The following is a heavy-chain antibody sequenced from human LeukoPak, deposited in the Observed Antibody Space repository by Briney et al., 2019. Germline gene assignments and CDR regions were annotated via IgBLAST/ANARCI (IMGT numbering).Heavy chain of an antibody. V-gene: IGHV3-11*01. CDR3: ARDRDHDLEFDA. J-gene: IGHJ5*02. Sequence: PGGSVRLSCAASGFTFSDYYMSWIRQAPGKGLEWVSYISSSGSTIYYADSVKGRFTISRDNSKDSLYLQMSSLRAEDTAVYYCARDRDHDLEFDAWGQGTLVTVSS. CDR1: GFTFSDYY. D-gene: IGHD3-3*01. CDR2: ISSSGSTI.